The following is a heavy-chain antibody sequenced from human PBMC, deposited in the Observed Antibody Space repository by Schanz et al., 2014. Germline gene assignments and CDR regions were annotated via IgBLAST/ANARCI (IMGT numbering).Heavy chain of an antibody. CDR1: GFTFSNYC. CDR2: ISASGGDT. Sequence: EVQLVESGGGLVQPGGSLRLSCVASGFTFSNYCMTWVRQAPGKGLEWLSVISASGGDTYYADSVKGRFTISRDNSKNTLYLQMNSLRAEDTAVYYCAKYRGYYRVSGSYRELEYWGQGTLVTVSS. J-gene: IGHJ4*02. D-gene: IGHD3-10*01. V-gene: IGHV3-23*04. CDR3: AKYRGYYRVSGSYRELEY.